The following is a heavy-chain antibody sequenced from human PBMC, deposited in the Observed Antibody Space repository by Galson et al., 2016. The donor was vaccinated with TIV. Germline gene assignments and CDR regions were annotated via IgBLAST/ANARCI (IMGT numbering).Heavy chain of an antibody. V-gene: IGHV5-10-1*01. CDR3: ARGVSTGSGWLDP. J-gene: IGHJ5*02. CDR1: GYSFTSYY. CDR2: IDPRDSYI. Sequence: QSGAEVTKPGESLRISCKGSGYSFTSYYIIWVRQMPGKGLEWMGRIDPRDSYINYSTSFQGHVTISSDKSITTAYLQWNSLKASDSAIDYCARGVSTGSGWLDPWGQGTPVTVSS. D-gene: IGHD5/OR15-5a*01.